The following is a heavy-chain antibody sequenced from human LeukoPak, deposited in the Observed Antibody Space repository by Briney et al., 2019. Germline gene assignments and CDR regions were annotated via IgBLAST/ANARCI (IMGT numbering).Heavy chain of an antibody. Sequence: GASVKVSCKASGGTFSSYAISWVRQAPGQGLEWMGWMNPNSGNTGYAQKFQGRVTMTRNTSISTAYMELSSLRSEDTAVYYCARGLDSSSADFDYWGQGTLVTVSS. J-gene: IGHJ4*02. CDR2: MNPNSGNT. D-gene: IGHD6-6*01. V-gene: IGHV1-8*02. CDR3: ARGLDSSSADFDY. CDR1: GGTFSSYA.